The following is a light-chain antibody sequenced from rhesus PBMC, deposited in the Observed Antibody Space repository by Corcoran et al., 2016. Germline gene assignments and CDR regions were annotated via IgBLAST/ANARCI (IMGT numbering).Light chain of an antibody. Sequence: SYDVTQPRSVSVSPGQTASITCGGDNIGSKNVHWYQQKPAQAPVLVIYYDSDRPSGIPERVSGSNSGNTATLTISGVEAGDEDDYYCQVWDSSSDHYIFGAGTRLTVL. CDR2: YDS. V-gene: IGLV3-29*01. CDR3: QVWDSSSDHYI. CDR1: NIGSKN. J-gene: IGLJ1*01.